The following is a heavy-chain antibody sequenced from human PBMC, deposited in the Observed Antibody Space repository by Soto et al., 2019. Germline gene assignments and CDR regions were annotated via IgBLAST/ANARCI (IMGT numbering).Heavy chain of an antibody. J-gene: IGHJ4*02. CDR2: IWYDGSNK. Sequence: GGSLRLSCAASGFTFSSYGMHWVRQAPGKGLEWVAVIWYDGSNKYYADSVKGRFTISRDNSKNTLYLQMNSLRAEDTAVYYCARDPGSGSYYPIPDYWGQGTLVTVSS. CDR1: GFTFSSYG. CDR3: ARDPGSGSYYPIPDY. V-gene: IGHV3-33*01. D-gene: IGHD3-10*01.